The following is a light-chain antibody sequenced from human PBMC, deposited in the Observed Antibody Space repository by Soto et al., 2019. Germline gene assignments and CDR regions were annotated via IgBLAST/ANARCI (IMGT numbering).Light chain of an antibody. J-gene: IGKJ3*01. Sequence: ESVLTQSPGTLSLSPGERATLSCRARQNINSRYLAWYQQKPGQAPRLLIYGTSSRATGIPDRFSGSGSGTDFTLTISRLEPEDFAVYYCQQLGSSPGFTFGPGTKVDIK. V-gene: IGKV3-20*01. CDR3: QQLGSSPGFT. CDR1: QNINSRY. CDR2: GTS.